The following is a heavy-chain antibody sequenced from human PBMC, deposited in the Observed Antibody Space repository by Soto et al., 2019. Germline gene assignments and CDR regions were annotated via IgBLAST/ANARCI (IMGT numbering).Heavy chain of an antibody. D-gene: IGHD5-18*01. J-gene: IGHJ5*02. CDR2: ISESGDNT. CDR3: AKGGYNFGLDP. Sequence: GGSLRLSCSASGFTLSSSAMSWVRQAPGKGLEWVSAISESGDNTFYADSVKGRFTISRDNTKSTLYLQMSSLRAEDTALYFCAKGGYNFGLDPWGQGTLVTVSS. V-gene: IGHV3-23*01. CDR1: GFTLSSSA.